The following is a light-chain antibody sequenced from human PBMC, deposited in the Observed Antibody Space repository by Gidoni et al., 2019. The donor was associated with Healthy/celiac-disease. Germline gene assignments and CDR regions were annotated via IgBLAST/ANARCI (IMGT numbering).Light chain of an antibody. V-gene: IGKV1-33*01. CDR1: QDISNY. J-gene: IGKJ2*04. Sequence: IQMTQSPSSLSASVGDRVTITCQESQDISNYLNWYQKKPGKAPKLLIYDASNLETGVPTRFSGSGSGTDFTFTISSLQPEDIATYYCQQYDNLPLCSFGQGTKLEIK. CDR2: DAS. CDR3: QQYDNLPLCS.